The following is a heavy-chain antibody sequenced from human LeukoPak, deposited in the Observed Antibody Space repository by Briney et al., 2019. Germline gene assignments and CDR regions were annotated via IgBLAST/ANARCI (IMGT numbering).Heavy chain of an antibody. D-gene: IGHD1-26*01. V-gene: IGHV3-9*01. CDR1: GFTFDDYA. CDR3: AKATVTVGAFDI. Sequence: GGSLSLSCAASGFTFDDYAMHWVRQPPGKGLEWVSGISWNSGSIGYADPVEGRFTISRDTAKNSLLLQMNSLRAEDTALYYCAKATVTVGAFDIWGQGTMVTVSS. CDR2: ISWNSGSI. J-gene: IGHJ3*02.